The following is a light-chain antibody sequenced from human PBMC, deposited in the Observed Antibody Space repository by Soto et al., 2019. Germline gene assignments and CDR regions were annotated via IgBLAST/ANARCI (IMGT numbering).Light chain of an antibody. J-gene: IGKJ1*01. CDR3: QQYGTSPWT. CDR1: QYVSSGY. CDR2: GAS. Sequence: EIVLTQSPGTLSLSPGERGSLSCRASQYVSSGYLGWYQQKPGQAPRLLISGASSRSTGIPDRFSGSGSGTDFTLAISRVEPEDFAVYFCQQYGTSPWTFGQGTKVELK. V-gene: IGKV3-20*01.